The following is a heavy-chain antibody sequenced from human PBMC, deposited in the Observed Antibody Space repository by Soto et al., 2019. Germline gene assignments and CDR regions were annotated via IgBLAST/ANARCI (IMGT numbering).Heavy chain of an antibody. CDR3: ARDSKQNPIDY. Sequence: GGSLRLSCAASGFTFSSYSMNWARQAPGKGLEWVSSISSSSSYIYYADSVKGRFTISRDNAKNSLYLQMNSLRAEDTAVYYCARDSKQNPIDYWGQGTLVTVSS. V-gene: IGHV3-21*01. CDR1: GFTFSSYS. J-gene: IGHJ4*02. CDR2: ISSSSSYI.